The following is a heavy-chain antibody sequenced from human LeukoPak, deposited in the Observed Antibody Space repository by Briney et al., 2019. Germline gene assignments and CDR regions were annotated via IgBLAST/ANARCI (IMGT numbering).Heavy chain of an antibody. J-gene: IGHJ4*02. Sequence: GGSLRLSCTASGFTFGDYAMSWVRQAPGKGLEGVGFIRSKAYGGTTEYAASVKGRFTISRDDSKSIAYLQMNSLKTEDTAVYYCTREDQLVQAHFDYWGQGTLVTVSS. V-gene: IGHV3-49*04. CDR3: TREDQLVQAHFDY. CDR1: GFTFGDYA. CDR2: IRSKAYGGTT. D-gene: IGHD6-13*01.